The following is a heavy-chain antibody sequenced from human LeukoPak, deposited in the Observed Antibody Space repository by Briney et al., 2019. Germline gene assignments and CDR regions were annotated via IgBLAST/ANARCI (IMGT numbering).Heavy chain of an antibody. D-gene: IGHD3-16*02. CDR3: ARGVEIMITLGGVIVREIFDP. Sequence: SETLSLTCTVSGGSISSYYWSWIRQPPGKGQEWIGYIYYSGSNNYNPSLKSRVTISVDTSKNQFSLKLSSVTAADTAVYYCARGVEIMITLGGVIVREIFDPWGQGTLVTVSS. V-gene: IGHV4-59*01. CDR2: IYYSGSN. CDR1: GGSISSYY. J-gene: IGHJ5*02.